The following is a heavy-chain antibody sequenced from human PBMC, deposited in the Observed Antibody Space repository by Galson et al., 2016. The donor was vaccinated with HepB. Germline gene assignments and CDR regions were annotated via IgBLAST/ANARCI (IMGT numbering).Heavy chain of an antibody. Sequence: SLRLSCATSGFRFSRYGMHWVRQAPGKGLEWVALIWSDGSNKYYADSVKGRFTISRDNSKNTAYLQMNSLRAEDRAVYYCAREAGIAAAATYDYWGQGTLVTVSS. CDR1: GFRFSRYG. CDR2: IWSDGSNK. CDR3: AREAGIAAAATYDY. D-gene: IGHD6-13*01. V-gene: IGHV3-33*01. J-gene: IGHJ4*02.